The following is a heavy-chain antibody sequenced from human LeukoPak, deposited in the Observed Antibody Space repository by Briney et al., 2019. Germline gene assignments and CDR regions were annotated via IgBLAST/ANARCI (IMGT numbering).Heavy chain of an antibody. CDR1: GFTFSNFW. D-gene: IGHD2-15*01. V-gene: IGHV3-7*01. CDR2: IKPDGGEK. CDR3: ARGWGMDV. Sequence: GGSLRHSCAASGFTFSNFWMNWVRQAPGKGLEWVANIKPDGGEKYYVDSVKGRFTISRDNARNSLYLQMSSLRAEDTTVYYCARGWGMDVWGQGTSVTVSS. J-gene: IGHJ6*02.